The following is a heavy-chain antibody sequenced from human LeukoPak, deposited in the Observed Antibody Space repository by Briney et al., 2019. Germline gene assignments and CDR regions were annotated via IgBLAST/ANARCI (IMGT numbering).Heavy chain of an antibody. J-gene: IGHJ5*02. V-gene: IGHV4-4*07. CDR2: IYTSGST. CDR1: GGSISSYY. Sequence: SETLSLTCTVSGGSISSYYWSWIRQPAGKGLEWIGRIYTSGSTNYNPSLKSRVTMSVDTSKNQFSLKLSSVTAADTAVYYCARILEYCSGGSCYSDWFDPWGQGTLVTVSS. CDR3: ARILEYCSGGSCYSDWFDP. D-gene: IGHD2-15*01.